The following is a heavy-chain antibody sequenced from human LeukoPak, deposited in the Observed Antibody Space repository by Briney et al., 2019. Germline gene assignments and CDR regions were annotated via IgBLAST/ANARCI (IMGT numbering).Heavy chain of an antibody. D-gene: IGHD3-22*01. V-gene: IGHV1-2*02. CDR3: AKNARSTLFLQGSYYYHYMDV. CDR1: GYTFIDYY. CDR2: INPKSGGT. Sequence: GASVKVSCKAAGYTFIDYYIHWVRQAPGQGLEWMGWINPKSGGTHYAQKFQGRVTMTRDTSISTAYMELSRLRSDDTAVYYCAKNARSTLFLQGSYYYHYMDVWGKGTTVTISS. J-gene: IGHJ6*03.